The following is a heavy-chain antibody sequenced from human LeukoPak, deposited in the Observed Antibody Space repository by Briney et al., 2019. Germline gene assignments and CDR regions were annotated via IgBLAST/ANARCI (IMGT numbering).Heavy chain of an antibody. CDR1: GGSISSSSYY. CDR2: IYYSGST. J-gene: IGHJ4*02. CDR3: ASEMATIGRGNYFDY. V-gene: IGHV4-61*05. Sequence: PSETLSLTCTVSGGSISSSSYYWGWIRQPPGKGLEWIGYIYYSGSTNYNPSLKSRVTISVDTSKNQFSLKLSSVTAADTAVYYCASEMATIGRGNYFDYWGQGTLVTVSS. D-gene: IGHD5-24*01.